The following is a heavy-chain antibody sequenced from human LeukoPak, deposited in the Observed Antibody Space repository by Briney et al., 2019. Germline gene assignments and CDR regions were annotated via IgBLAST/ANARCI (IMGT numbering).Heavy chain of an antibody. CDR2: ISAYNGNT. CDR3: ARVEKRWFDS. V-gene: IGHV1-18*01. Sequence: ASVKVSCKASGYTFTSYGIRWVRQAPGQGLEWMGWISAYNGNTNYAHNLQGRVTMTTDTSTSTAYAELRSLKSDDTSVYYCARVEKRWFDSWGRGTLVTVSS. D-gene: IGHD6-25*01. J-gene: IGHJ5*01. CDR1: GYTFTSYG.